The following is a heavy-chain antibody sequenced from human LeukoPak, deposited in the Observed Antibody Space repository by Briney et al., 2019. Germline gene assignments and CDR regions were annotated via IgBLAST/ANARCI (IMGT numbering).Heavy chain of an antibody. Sequence: NPSETLSLTCAVYGGSFSGYYWSWIRQPPGKGLEWIGYIYHSGSTYYNPSLKSRVTISVGRSKNQFSLKLSSVTAADTAVYYCAMYYYDSSGYYHDQYFQHWGQGTLVTVSS. V-gene: IGHV4-34*01. D-gene: IGHD3-22*01. CDR2: IYHSGST. CDR3: AMYYYDSSGYYHDQYFQH. J-gene: IGHJ1*01. CDR1: GGSFSGYY.